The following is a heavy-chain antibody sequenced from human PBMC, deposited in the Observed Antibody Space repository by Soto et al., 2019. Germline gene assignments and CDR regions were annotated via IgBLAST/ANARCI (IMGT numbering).Heavy chain of an antibody. D-gene: IGHD2-8*01. Sequence: TLSLTCTVSGGSISSGDYYWSWIRQPPGKGLEWIGYIYYSGSTYYNPSLKSRVTISVDTSKNQFSLKLSSVTAADTAVYYCARGLRSNWFDPWGQGTLVTVSS. CDR3: ARGLRSNWFDP. CDR2: IYYSGST. CDR1: GGSISSGDYY. V-gene: IGHV4-30-4*01. J-gene: IGHJ5*02.